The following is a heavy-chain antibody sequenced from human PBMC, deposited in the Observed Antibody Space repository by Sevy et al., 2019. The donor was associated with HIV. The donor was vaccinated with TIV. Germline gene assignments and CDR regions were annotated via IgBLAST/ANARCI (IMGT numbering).Heavy chain of an antibody. CDR1: GGSISSSSYY. CDR3: ARLVNIVATMPDY. CDR2: IYYSGST. J-gene: IGHJ4*02. V-gene: IGHV4-39*01. D-gene: IGHD5-12*01. Sequence: SETLSLTFTVSGGSISSSSYYWGWIRQPPGKGLEWIGSIYYSGSTYYNPSLKSRVTISVDTSKNQFSLKLSSVTAADTAVYYCARLVNIVATMPDYWGQGTLVTVSS.